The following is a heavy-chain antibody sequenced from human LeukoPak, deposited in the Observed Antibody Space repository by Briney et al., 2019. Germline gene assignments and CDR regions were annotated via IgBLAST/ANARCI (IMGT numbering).Heavy chain of an antibody. V-gene: IGHV3-7*03. CDR1: GFTFSNYW. CDR3: AKIPRSSWYY. Sequence: GGSLRLSCAASGFTFSNYWMIWVRQAPGKGPEWVADINQGGSEKYYIDSVKGRFTISRDNAKNSLYLQMNSLRAEDTAVYYCAKIPRSSWYYWGQGTLVTVSS. J-gene: IGHJ4*02. D-gene: IGHD6-13*01. CDR2: INQGGSEK.